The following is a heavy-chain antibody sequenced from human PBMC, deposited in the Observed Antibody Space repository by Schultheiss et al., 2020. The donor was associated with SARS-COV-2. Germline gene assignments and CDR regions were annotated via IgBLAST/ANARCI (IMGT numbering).Heavy chain of an antibody. CDR2: INYSGSA. V-gene: IGHV4-59*12. J-gene: IGHJ6*02. Sequence: SETLSLTCTVSGGSINTYYWSWIRQPPGKGLEWIGYINYSGSANYNPSLKSRVTISVDTSKNQFSLKLSSVTAADTAVYYCASPIREGDYYYYGMDVWGQGTTVTVSS. CDR3: ASPIREGDYYYYGMDV. D-gene: IGHD5-12*01. CDR1: GGSINTYY.